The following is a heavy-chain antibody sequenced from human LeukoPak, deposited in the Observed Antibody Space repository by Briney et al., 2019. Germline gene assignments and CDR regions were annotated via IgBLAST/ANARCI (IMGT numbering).Heavy chain of an antibody. Sequence: GASVKVSCKASGGTFSSYAISWVRQAPGQGLEWMGRIIPILGIANYPQKFQGRVTITADKSTSTAYMELSSLRSEDTAVYYCASVYYYDSSGYLGNWGQGTLVTVSS. V-gene: IGHV1-69*04. J-gene: IGHJ4*02. CDR3: ASVYYYDSSGYLGN. CDR2: IIPILGIA. D-gene: IGHD3-22*01. CDR1: GGTFSSYA.